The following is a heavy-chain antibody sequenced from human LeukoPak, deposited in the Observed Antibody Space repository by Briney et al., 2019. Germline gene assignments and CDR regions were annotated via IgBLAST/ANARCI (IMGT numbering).Heavy chain of an antibody. CDR3: AKDSEGYCSSTSCYTLNY. CDR2: IRYDGSNK. D-gene: IGHD2-2*02. J-gene: IGHJ4*02. Sequence: GGSLRLSCAASGFTFSSYGMHWVRQAPGKGLEWVAFIRYDGSNKYYADSVKGRFTISRDNSKNTLYLQMNSPRAEDTAVYYCAKDSEGYCSSTSCYTLNYWGQGTLVTVSS. CDR1: GFTFSSYG. V-gene: IGHV3-30*02.